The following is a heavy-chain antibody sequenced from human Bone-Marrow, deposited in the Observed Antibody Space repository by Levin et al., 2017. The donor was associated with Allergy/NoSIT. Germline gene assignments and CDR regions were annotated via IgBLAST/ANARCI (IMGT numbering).Heavy chain of an antibody. J-gene: IGHJ4*02. V-gene: IGHV3-9*01. Sequence: GGSLRLSCAASGFTFDDFAMHWVRQVPGKGLEWVSGISWGWGSVYYADSVKGRFTISRDNAKNSLYLQMDSLRADDTAFYYCAKDLNSQAHITLTHWGQGTLVTVSS. CDR2: ISWGWGSV. CDR1: GFTFDDFA. CDR3: AKDLNSQAHITLTH. D-gene: IGHD3-22*01.